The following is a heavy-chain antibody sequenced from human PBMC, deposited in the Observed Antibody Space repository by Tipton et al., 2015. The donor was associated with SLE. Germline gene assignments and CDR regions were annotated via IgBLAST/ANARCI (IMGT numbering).Heavy chain of an antibody. V-gene: IGHV4-4*07. J-gene: IGHJ4*02. D-gene: IGHD6-13*01. CDR2: IYTNENT. CDR3: ARRRGSSWYEDYFDY. Sequence: TLSLTCAVSGGSFSGYYWSWIRQPAGGGLEWIGRIYTNENTNYNPSLKSRVTMSVDTSKNQFSLKLSSVTAADTAVYYCARRRGSSWYEDYFDYWGQGTLVTVSS. CDR1: GGSFSGYY.